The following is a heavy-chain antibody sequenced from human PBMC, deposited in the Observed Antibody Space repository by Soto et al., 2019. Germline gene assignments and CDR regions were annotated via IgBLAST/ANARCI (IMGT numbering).Heavy chain of an antibody. Sequence: QVQLQESGPGLVKPSETLSLTCTVSGGSISSYYWSWIRQPAGKGLEWIGRIYTSGSTNYNPSLKRRVTMSVDTSKNQFSLKLSSVTAADTAVYYCARCYGPGWYYYYGMDVWGQGTTVTVSS. D-gene: IGHD5-18*01. V-gene: IGHV4-4*07. CDR1: GGSISSYY. CDR3: ARCYGPGWYYYYGMDV. CDR2: IYTSGST. J-gene: IGHJ6*02.